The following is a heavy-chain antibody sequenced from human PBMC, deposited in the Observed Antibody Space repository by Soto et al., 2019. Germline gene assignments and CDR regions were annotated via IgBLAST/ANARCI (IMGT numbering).Heavy chain of an antibody. J-gene: IGHJ5*02. Sequence: ASVKVSCKASGYTFTSYAMHWVRQAPGQRLEWMGWINAGNGNTKYSQKFQGRVTITRDTSASTAYMELSSLRSEDTAVYYCAREERYFDWLSRDNWFDPWGQGTLVTVSS. V-gene: IGHV1-3*01. CDR1: GYTFTSYA. CDR3: AREERYFDWLSRDNWFDP. D-gene: IGHD3-9*01. CDR2: INAGNGNT.